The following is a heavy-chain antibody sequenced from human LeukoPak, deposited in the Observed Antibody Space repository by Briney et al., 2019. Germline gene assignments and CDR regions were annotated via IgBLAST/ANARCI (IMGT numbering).Heavy chain of an antibody. CDR2: IIPILGIA. CDR3: ARDRGSYSPFDY. Sequence: SVKVSCKASGGTFSSYTISWVRQAPGQGLEWMGRIIPILGIANYAQKFQGRVTITADKSTSTAYMELSSLRSEDTAVYYCARDRGSYSPFDYWGQGTLITVSS. J-gene: IGHJ4*02. D-gene: IGHD1-26*01. V-gene: IGHV1-69*04. CDR1: GGTFSSYT.